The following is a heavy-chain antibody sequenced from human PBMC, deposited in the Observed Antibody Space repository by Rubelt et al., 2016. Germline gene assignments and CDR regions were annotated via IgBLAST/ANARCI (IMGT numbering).Heavy chain of an antibody. CDR3: ARGVRYSSGWYYFDY. V-gene: IGHV3-30*04. CDR1: EFSFSSYA. D-gene: IGHD6-19*01. Sequence: VQLVESGGTLVKPGGSLRLSCAASEFSFSSYAMHWVRQAPGKGLEWVAVISYDGSNKYYADSVKGRFTISRDNSKNTLFLQMNGLRAEDTTVYYCARGVRYSSGWYYFDYWGQGTLVTVSS. J-gene: IGHJ4*02. CDR2: ISYDGSNK.